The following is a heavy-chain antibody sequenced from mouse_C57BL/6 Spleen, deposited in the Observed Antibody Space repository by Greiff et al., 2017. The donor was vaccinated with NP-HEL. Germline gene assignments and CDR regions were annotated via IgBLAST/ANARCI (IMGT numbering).Heavy chain of an antibody. V-gene: IGHV5-4*01. CDR1: GFTFSSYA. CDR3: ARDRAVVCYAMDY. J-gene: IGHJ4*01. Sequence: EVQVVESGGGLVKPGGSLKLSCAASGFTFSSYAMSWVRQTPEKRLEWVATISDGGSYTYYPDNVKGRFTISRDNAKNNLYLQMSHLKSEDTAMYYCARDRAVVCYAMDYWGQGTSVTVSS. D-gene: IGHD1-1*01. CDR2: ISDGGSYT.